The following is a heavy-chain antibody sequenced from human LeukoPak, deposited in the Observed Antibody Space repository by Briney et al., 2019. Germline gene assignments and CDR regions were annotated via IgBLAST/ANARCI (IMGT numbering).Heavy chain of an antibody. Sequence: SETLSLNCTVSGGSISPYFWSWLRQTPGKGLEWIGYISYTGSTNYNPALKSRVTISVDTSKNQFSLKLSSVTAADTAVYYCARSSGSGSYYSGPNWFDPWGQGILVTVSS. J-gene: IGHJ5*02. CDR2: ISYTGST. CDR1: GGSISPYF. D-gene: IGHD3-10*01. V-gene: IGHV4-59*08. CDR3: ARSSGSGSYYSGPNWFDP.